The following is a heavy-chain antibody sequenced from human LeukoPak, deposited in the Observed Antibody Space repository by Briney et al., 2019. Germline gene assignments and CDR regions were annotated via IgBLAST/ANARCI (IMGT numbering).Heavy chain of an antibody. CDR1: GFSVTNNY. V-gene: IGHV3-53*01. CDR2: SYSGGRT. Sequence: GGSLRLSCAASGFSVTNNYMSWVRQAPGKGLEWVSVSYSGGRTYYADSVKGRFTISRDNSKNTVYLQMNSLRADDTAVYYCARSSEGRYYYDSSGYSYYYYYMDVWGKGTTVTISS. CDR3: ARSSEGRYYYDSSGYSYYYYYMDV. D-gene: IGHD3-22*01. J-gene: IGHJ6*03.